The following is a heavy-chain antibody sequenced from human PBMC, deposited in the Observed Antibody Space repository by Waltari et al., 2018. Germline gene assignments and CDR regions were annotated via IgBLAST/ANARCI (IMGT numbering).Heavy chain of an antibody. Sequence: QVQLVESGGGVVQPGRSLRLSCAASGFTFSSYGMHWVRQAPGKGLEWVAVISYDGSNKYYADSVKGRFTISRDNSKNTLYLQMNSLRAEDTAVYYCAKTSYYYCSSTSCFHIDYWGQGTLVTVSS. CDR3: AKTSYYYCSSTSCFHIDY. CDR2: ISYDGSNK. CDR1: GFTFSSYG. J-gene: IGHJ4*02. V-gene: IGHV3-30*18. D-gene: IGHD2-2*01.